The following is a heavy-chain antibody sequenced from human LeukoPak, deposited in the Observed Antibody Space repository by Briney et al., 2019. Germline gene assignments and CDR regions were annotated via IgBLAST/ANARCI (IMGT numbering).Heavy chain of an antibody. J-gene: IGHJ6*04. V-gene: IGHV4-61*01. CDR2: IYYSGST. Sequence: PSETLSLTCTVSGGSVSNGSYYWSWIRQPPGKGLEWIGYIYYSGSTNYNPSLKSRVTISVDTSKNQFSLKLSSVTAADTAVYYCARDSFGTGTGTTQGMDVWGKGTTVTVSS. CDR1: GGSVSNGSYY. D-gene: IGHD1-1*01. CDR3: ARDSFGTGTGTTQGMDV.